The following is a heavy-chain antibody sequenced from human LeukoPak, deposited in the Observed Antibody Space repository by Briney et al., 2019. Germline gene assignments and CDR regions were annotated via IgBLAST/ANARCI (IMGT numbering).Heavy chain of an antibody. V-gene: IGHV1-46*01. CDR2: INPSGGST. J-gene: IGHJ6*03. Sequence: ASVKVSCKASGYTFTSYYMHWVRQAPGQGLEWVGIINPSGGSTSYAQKFQGRVTMTRDMSTSTAYVELRSLRSDDTAVYYCAREGRYYYYMDVWGKGTTVTVSS. CDR1: GYTFTSYY. CDR3: AREGRYYYYMDV.